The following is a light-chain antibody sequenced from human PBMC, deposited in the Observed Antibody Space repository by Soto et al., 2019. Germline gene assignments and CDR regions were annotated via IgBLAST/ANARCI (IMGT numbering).Light chain of an antibody. CDR3: HQYNEWHPGT. Sequence: DILMTQSPSTVSVSLGDSVSLSCRANESISNNLAWYQQKPGQPPRLLIYSASTRAPGIPARVSGGGSGTQFSLTISSLQSEDFALYYCHQYNEWHPGTFGPGTKVEI. CDR1: ESISNN. J-gene: IGKJ1*01. V-gene: IGKV3D-15*01. CDR2: SAS.